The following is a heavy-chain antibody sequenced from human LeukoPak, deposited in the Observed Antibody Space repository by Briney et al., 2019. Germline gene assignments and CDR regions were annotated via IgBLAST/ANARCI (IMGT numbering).Heavy chain of an antibody. V-gene: IGHV4-4*07. CDR3: ARDLSVWGSGYWYFDL. J-gene: IGHJ2*01. Sequence: SETLSLTCTVSGGSISSYYWSWIRQPAGKGLEWIGRIYTSGSTNYNPSLKSRVTISVDTSKNQFSLKLSSVTAADTAVYYCARDLSVWGSGYWYFDLWGRGTLVTVSS. CDR2: IYTSGST. D-gene: IGHD3-10*01. CDR1: GGSISSYY.